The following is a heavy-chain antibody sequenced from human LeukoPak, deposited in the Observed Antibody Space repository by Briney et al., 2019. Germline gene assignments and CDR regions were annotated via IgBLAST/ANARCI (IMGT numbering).Heavy chain of an antibody. CDR2: ISSSGSTI. V-gene: IGHV3-48*03. CDR1: GFTFSSYE. CDR3: AKGAGYSSGWFDY. Sequence: GGSLRLSCAASGFTFSSYEMNWVRQAPGKGLEWASYISSSGSTIYYADSVKGRFTISRDNSKNMLYLQMNSLRAEDTAVYYCAKGAGYSSGWFDYWGQGTLVTVSS. J-gene: IGHJ4*02. D-gene: IGHD6-19*01.